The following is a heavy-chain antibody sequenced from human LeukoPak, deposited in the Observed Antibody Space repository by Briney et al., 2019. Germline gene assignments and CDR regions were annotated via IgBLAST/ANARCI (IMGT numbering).Heavy chain of an antibody. Sequence: RRASVKLSCKTSGYTFTTYYIHWVRRAPGQVLEWMGIINTSDGTTSFAQNFQGRFTMTRDTSTKPVYMEISSLRTEDTALYYCAGDGYPMITPCGMDVWGEGTTIIVSS. CDR3: AGDGYPMITPCGMDV. CDR2: INTSDGTT. CDR1: GYTFTTYY. J-gene: IGHJ6*04. D-gene: IGHD5-12*01. V-gene: IGHV1-46*01.